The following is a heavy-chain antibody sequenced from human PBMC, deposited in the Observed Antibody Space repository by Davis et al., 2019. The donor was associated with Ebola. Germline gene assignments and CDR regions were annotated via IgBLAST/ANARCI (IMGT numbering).Heavy chain of an antibody. CDR3: ARRALYCTNGVCNYYFDY. Sequence: GESLKISCKNSGNGFTSYWIGWVRQMPGRGLEWMGIIYPYDSDTRYSPSFQGRVTISADKSTTTAYLQWSTLKASDTAMYYCARRALYCTNGVCNYYFDYWGQGTLVTVSS. CDR2: IYPYDSDT. V-gene: IGHV5-51*01. J-gene: IGHJ4*02. D-gene: IGHD2-8*01. CDR1: GNGFTSYW.